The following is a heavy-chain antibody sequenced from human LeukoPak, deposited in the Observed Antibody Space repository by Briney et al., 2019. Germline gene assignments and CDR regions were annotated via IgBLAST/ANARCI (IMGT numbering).Heavy chain of an antibody. V-gene: IGHV4-38-2*02. D-gene: IGHD2-21*01. CDR1: GYSISSGYY. J-gene: IGHJ6*03. CDR2: IYHSGST. CDR3: ARGIYYYYYYMDV. Sequence: SETLSLTCTVSGYSISSGYYWGWIRQPPGKGLEWIGSIYHSGSTNYNPSLKSRVTISVDTSKNQFSLKLSSVTAADTAVYYCARGIYYYYYYMDVWGKGTTVTVSS.